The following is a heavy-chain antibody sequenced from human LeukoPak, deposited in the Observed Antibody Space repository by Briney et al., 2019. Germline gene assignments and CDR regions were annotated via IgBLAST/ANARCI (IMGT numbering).Heavy chain of an antibody. J-gene: IGHJ5*02. D-gene: IGHD6-13*01. V-gene: IGHV4-39*01. CDR2: IYYSGST. CDR1: GGSISSSSYY. CDR3: AGQAVAAAWFDP. Sequence: SETLSLTCTFSGGSISSSSYYWGWIRHPPGKGLEWIGSIYYSGSTYYNPSLKSRVTISVDTSKNQSSLKLSSVTVADTAVEYGAGQAVAAAWFDPWGQGTLVTVSS.